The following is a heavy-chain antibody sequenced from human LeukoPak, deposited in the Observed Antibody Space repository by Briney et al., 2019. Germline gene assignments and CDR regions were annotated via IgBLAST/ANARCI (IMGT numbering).Heavy chain of an antibody. CDR3: AKRSRPSDGSPFDY. J-gene: IGHJ4*02. V-gene: IGHV3-23*01. CDR2: ISGSGDTT. D-gene: IGHD5-24*01. CDR1: GFTFTTYV. Sequence: GGSLRLSCAASGFTFTTYVMTWVRQTPGKGLEWVSAISGSGDTTHYADSVEGRFTISRDNSKRTLFLQMDSLRAEDTAVYYCAKRSRPSDGSPFDYWGQGILVTVSS.